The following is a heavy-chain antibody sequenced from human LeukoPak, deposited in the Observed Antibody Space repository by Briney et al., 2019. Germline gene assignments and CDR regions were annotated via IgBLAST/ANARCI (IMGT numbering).Heavy chain of an antibody. CDR1: GFTVTRTY. J-gene: IGHJ4*02. CDR2: IYPGGST. CDR3: ARDVSGYGPFDY. D-gene: IGHD5-12*01. V-gene: IGHV3-53*01. Sequence: GGSLRLSCAASGFTVTRTYMSWVRQAPGKGLEWVSVIYPGGSTYYADSVKGRFTISRDNSKNTLYLQMNSLRAEDTAVYFCARDVSGYGPFDYWGQGTLVTVSS.